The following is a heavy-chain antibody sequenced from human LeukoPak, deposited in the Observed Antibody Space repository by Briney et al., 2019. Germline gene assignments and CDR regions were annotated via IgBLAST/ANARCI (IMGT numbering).Heavy chain of an antibody. J-gene: IGHJ4*02. D-gene: IGHD6-13*01. CDR1: GVSMRNHY. V-gene: IGHV4-59*11. CDR3: ATRPGGSTWHGVFDF. CDR2: IYDSETT. Sequence: SETLSLTCTVSGVSMRNHYWSWVRQPPGKRLEWIGYIYDSETTNYNPSLKSRVTMSLDTSKNQFSLKLTSVTAADTALYYCATRPGGSTWHGVFDFWSRGTLVTVSS.